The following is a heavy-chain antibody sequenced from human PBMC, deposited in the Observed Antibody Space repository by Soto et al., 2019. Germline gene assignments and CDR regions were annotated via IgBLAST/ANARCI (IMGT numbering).Heavy chain of an antibody. J-gene: IGHJ6*02. D-gene: IGHD4-17*01. CDR3: ARVNYGDYYYGMDV. V-gene: IGHV4-4*07. Sequence: SETLSLTGTLSGDSVSTYYWSWIRPPAGKGLEWIGRIKDGGSTHSNPSLRSRVTMSVDTSKNQFSLKLSSVTAADTALYYCARVNYGDYYYGMDVWGQGTTVTVSS. CDR1: GDSVSTYY. CDR2: IKDGGST.